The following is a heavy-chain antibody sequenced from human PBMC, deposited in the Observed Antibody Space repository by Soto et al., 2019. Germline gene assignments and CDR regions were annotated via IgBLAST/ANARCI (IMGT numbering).Heavy chain of an antibody. CDR1: GYNFVKYW. CDR2: IDPSDSYT. CDR3: KRAFLSYCSGEDFAL. J-gene: IGHJ2*01. D-gene: IGHD3-10*01. Sequence: GYNFVKYWIARVRPVPGKGLELVGRIDPSDSYTHYRPSMRGHVTMSADRSIDTVYLHWSRLQASNTAIYYCKRAFLSYCSGEDFALWGRGTLVTVSS. V-gene: IGHV5-10-1*01.